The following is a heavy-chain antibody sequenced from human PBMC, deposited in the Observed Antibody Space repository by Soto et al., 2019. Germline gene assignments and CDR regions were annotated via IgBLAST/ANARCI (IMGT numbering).Heavy chain of an antibody. CDR1: GGSINSYY. D-gene: IGHD4-17*01. CDR3: ARDNNPGDSGDWFDP. J-gene: IGHJ5*02. Sequence: KPSETLSLTCTVSGGSINSYYWSWIRQPPGKGLEWIGYIYYSGNTNYNPSLKSRVTISVDTSKNHFSLKLSSVTAADTAVYYCARDNNPGDSGDWFDPWGQGTLVTVSS. V-gene: IGHV4-59*01. CDR2: IYYSGNT.